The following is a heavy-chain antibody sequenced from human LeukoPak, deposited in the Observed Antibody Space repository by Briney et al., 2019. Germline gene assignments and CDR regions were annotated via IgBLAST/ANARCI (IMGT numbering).Heavy chain of an antibody. CDR3: ARECMDTTMVDAFDI. CDR2: IYYSGST. D-gene: IGHD5-18*01. CDR1: GGSISSYH. Sequence: SETLSLTCTVSGGSISSYHWSWIRQPPGKGLEWIGYIYYSGSTNYNPSLKSRVTISVDTSKNQFSLKLSSETAADTAVYYCARECMDTTMVDAFDIWGQGTMVTVSS. V-gene: IGHV4-59*01. J-gene: IGHJ3*02.